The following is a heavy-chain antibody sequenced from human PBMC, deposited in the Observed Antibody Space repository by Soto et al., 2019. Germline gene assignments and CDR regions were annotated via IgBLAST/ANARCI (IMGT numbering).Heavy chain of an antibody. J-gene: IGHJ4*02. CDR1: GYTFNTYD. D-gene: IGHD6-13*01. Sequence: QVQLVQSGAEVKKPGASVKVSCKASGYTFNTYDIEWVRLATGQGLEWMGSMNPNTGSTDYAQKFQGRVTMTMTTSISTASLELSSLRSDDTAIYYCARTMGGKAAAGSDFWGQGTLVTVSA. CDR3: ARTMGGKAAAGSDF. CDR2: MNPNTGST. V-gene: IGHV1-8*01.